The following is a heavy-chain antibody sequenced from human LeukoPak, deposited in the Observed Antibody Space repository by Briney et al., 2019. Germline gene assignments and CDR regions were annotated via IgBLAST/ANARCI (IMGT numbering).Heavy chain of an antibody. J-gene: IGHJ4*02. CDR1: GFTFSTYG. Sequence: PGRSLKLSCAASGFTFSTYGMHWVRQAPGKGLEWVAGITHDGSNKYYAVPEKGRFPISRDNSENTLYLHMDSLRVEDTAVYYCALGFCGSASCYTGYWGQGTLVTVSS. CDR3: ALGFCGSASCYTGY. V-gene: IGHV3-33*05. D-gene: IGHD2-2*02. CDR2: ITHDGSNK.